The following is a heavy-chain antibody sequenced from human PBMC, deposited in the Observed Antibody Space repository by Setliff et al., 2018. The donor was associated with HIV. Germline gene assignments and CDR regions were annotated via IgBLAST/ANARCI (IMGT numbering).Heavy chain of an antibody. CDR3: SRDVAPPVAGDLWSGDAY. J-gene: IGHJ4*02. Sequence: SETLSLTCTVSEGYITGYYWTWIRQPPGRGLEWIGYIFYSGTTKFNPSLKSRAAISVDSSNNQFSLKMTSVTAADTAVYFCSRDVAPPVAGDLWSGDAYWGRGTLVTVSS. CDR1: EGYITGYY. V-gene: IGHV4-59*01. CDR2: IFYSGTT. D-gene: IGHD3-3*01.